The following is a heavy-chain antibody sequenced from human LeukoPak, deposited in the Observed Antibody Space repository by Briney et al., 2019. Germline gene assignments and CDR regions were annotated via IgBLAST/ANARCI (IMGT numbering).Heavy chain of an antibody. Sequence: PGGSLRLSCAASGFTFSNAWMSWVRQAPGKGLEWVGRIKSKTDGGTTDYAAPVKGRFTISRDDSKNTLYLQMNSLKTEDTAVYYCTTHYAYCGGDCRDYWGQGTLVTVSA. V-gene: IGHV3-15*01. CDR3: TTHYAYCGGDCRDY. D-gene: IGHD2-21*01. CDR1: GFTFSNAW. CDR2: IKSKTDGGTT. J-gene: IGHJ4*02.